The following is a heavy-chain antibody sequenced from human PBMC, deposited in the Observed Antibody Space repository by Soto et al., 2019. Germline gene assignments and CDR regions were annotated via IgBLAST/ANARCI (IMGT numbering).Heavy chain of an antibody. D-gene: IGHD2-21*02. CDR2: INAGNGNT. V-gene: IGHV1-3*01. Sequence: QVQLVQSGAEVKKPGASVKVSCKASGYTFTSYAMHWVRQAPGQRLEWMGWINAGNGNTKYSQKFQGRVTITRDTSPSTAYMELSSLRSEDTAVYSGARGRVVVVTARFDYWGPGTLVTVSS. CDR3: ARGRVVVVTARFDY. J-gene: IGHJ4*02. CDR1: GYTFTSYA.